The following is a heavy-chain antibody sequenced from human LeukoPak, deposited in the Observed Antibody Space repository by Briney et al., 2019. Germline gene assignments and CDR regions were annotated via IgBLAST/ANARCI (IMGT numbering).Heavy chain of an antibody. J-gene: IGHJ4*02. Sequence: ASVKVSCKASGYTFTDYYMHWVRQAPGQGLEWMGSINPNSGATNHARELQGRVTMTRDTSITTAHLELSRLTSADPAVFFFARDPMGFGPPWNFGAGGQGSLVTVS. CDR3: ARDPMGFGPPWNFGA. CDR1: GYTFTDYY. D-gene: IGHD3/OR15-3a*01. V-gene: IGHV1-2*02. CDR2: INPNSGAT.